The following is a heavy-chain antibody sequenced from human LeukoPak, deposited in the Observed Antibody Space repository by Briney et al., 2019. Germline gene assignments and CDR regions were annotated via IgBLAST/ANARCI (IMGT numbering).Heavy chain of an antibody. V-gene: IGHV1-18*01. CDR3: ARTHDFWSARKGDYFDP. Sequence: GASVKVSCKASGYTFAHYYISWVRQAPGQGLEWMGWISGYNGNTNYAQKFQDRITMTVDKSTTTVYMEVKSLRSDDTAVYYCARTHDFWSARKGDYFDPWGQGTLVTVSS. CDR1: GYTFAHYY. D-gene: IGHD3-3*01. CDR2: ISGYNGNT. J-gene: IGHJ4*02.